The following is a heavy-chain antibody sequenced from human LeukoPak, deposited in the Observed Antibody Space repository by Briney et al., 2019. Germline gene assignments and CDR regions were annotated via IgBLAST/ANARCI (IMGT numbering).Heavy chain of an antibody. J-gene: IGHJ3*02. D-gene: IGHD6-13*01. V-gene: IGHV4-39*07. CDR1: GGSISSSSYY. CDR3: ARVRIAAAGREFDI. Sequence: ASETLSLTCAVSGGSISSSSYYWGWIRQPPGKGLEWIGSIYYSGSTYYNPSLKSRVTISVDTSKNQFSLKLSSVTAADTAVYYCARVRIAAAGREFDIWGQGTMVTVSS. CDR2: IYYSGST.